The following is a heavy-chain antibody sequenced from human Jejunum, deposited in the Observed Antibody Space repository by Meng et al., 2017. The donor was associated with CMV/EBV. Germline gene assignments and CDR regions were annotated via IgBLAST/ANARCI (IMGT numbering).Heavy chain of an antibody. Sequence: FTFSSYSMHWVRQAPGKRLKWVAHVSFDGRNQYYADTMKSRFTVSRDNSKNTLYLQMKSLRAEDTAVYYCTKDQWGSSSSLTGMDVWGQGATVTVSS. J-gene: IGHJ6*02. CDR1: FTFSSYS. D-gene: IGHD6-6*01. CDR3: TKDQWGSSSSLTGMDV. V-gene: IGHV3-30*04. CDR2: VSFDGRNQ.